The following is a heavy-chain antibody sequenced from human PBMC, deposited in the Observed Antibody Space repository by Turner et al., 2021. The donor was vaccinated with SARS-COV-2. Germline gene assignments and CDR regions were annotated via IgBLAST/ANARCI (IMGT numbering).Heavy chain of an antibody. Sequence: QAQLVESGGGVVQPGGSLRLACAASGFSFSTSGMHWVRQAPGKGLEWVAVISYDGSNKYYADSVKGRFTISRDNSKNTLYLQMNSLRAEDTAVYYCAKQQGLYSNPMYYFDYWGQGTLVTVSS. CDR3: AKQQGLYSNPMYYFDY. CDR1: GFSFSTSG. D-gene: IGHD4-4*01. CDR2: ISYDGSNK. J-gene: IGHJ4*02. V-gene: IGHV3-30*18.